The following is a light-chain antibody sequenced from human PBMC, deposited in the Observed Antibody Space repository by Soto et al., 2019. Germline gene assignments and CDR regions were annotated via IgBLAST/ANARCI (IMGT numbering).Light chain of an antibody. CDR1: SSDVGGYKY. CDR2: EGS. V-gene: IGLV2-23*01. CDR3: CSYAGSSTYV. Sequence: HSVLTQPASVSGSPGQSITISCTGTSSDVGGYKYVSWYQQYPGKAPKLMMYEGSKRPSGVSNRFSGSKSGNTASLTISGLQAEDEADYYCCSYAGSSTYVFGTGTKV. J-gene: IGLJ1*01.